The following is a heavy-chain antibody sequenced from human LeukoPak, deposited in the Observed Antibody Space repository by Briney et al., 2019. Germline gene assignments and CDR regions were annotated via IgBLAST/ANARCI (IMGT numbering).Heavy chain of an antibody. CDR1: DGSIRNDY. CDR3: ARHRPGERRFDP. D-gene: IGHD3-16*01. Sequence: PSETLSLTCAVSDGSIRNDYWSWIRQPPGKGLEWIAYINYSGSTNYNPSLESRVTISVDTSKNLFSLKFTSVTAADTAVYYCARHRPGERRFDPWGQGTLVTVSS. J-gene: IGHJ5*02. V-gene: IGHV4-59*08. CDR2: INYSGST.